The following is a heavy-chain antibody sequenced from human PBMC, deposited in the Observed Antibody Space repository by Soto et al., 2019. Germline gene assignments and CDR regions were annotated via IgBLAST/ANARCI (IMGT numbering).Heavy chain of an antibody. Sequence: SQTLSLTCAISGDSVSSNSAAWSWIRQSPSRGLEWLGRTYYRSKWYNDYAVSVKSRITINPDTSKNQFSLQLNSVTPEDTAVYYCARVGPRYCSSTSCYKYGMDVWGQGTTVTVSS. D-gene: IGHD2-2*02. CDR3: ARVGPRYCSSTSCYKYGMDV. CDR2: TYYRSKWYN. J-gene: IGHJ6*02. CDR1: GDSVSSNSAA. V-gene: IGHV6-1*01.